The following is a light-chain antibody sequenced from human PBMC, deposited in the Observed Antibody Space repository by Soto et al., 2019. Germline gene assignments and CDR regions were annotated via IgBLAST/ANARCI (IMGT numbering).Light chain of an antibody. CDR1: QSLSTDY. CDR3: QQYGSSPST. CDR2: GAS. V-gene: IGKV3-20*01. J-gene: IGKJ2*01. Sequence: DIVLTQSPGTLSLSPGERATLSCWASQSLSTDYLAWYQQKPGQPPRLLIYGASSRATGSPDRFSGSGSGTDFTLTISRLEPEDFAVYYCQQYGSSPSTFGQGTKLEIK.